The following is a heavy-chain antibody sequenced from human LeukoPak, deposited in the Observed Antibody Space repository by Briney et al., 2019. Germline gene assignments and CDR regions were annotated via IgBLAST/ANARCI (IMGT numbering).Heavy chain of an antibody. CDR1: GYTFTSYY. D-gene: IGHD7-27*01. CDR3: ARDKTGAPYYYYYMDV. J-gene: IGHJ6*03. Sequence: GASVKVSCKASGYTFTSYYMHWVRQAPGQGLEWMGIINPSGGSTSYAQKFQGRVTMTRDTSTSTVYTELSSLRSEDTAVYYCARDKTGAPYYYYYMDVWGKGTTVTVSS. CDR2: INPSGGST. V-gene: IGHV1-46*01.